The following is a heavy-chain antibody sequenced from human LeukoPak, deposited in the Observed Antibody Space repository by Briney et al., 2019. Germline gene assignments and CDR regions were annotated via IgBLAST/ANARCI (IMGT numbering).Heavy chain of an antibody. CDR3: VRRSEPHDY. CDR2: IYPGDSDT. J-gene: IGHJ4*02. V-gene: IGHV5-51*01. Sequence: GESLQISCKGSGYSFTNYWIGWVRQLPGKGLEWMGIIYPGDSDTRYSSSFQGQVIISADKSISTAYLQWSSLKASDTAMYYCVRRSEPHDYWGQGTLVTVSS. CDR1: GYSFTNYW. D-gene: IGHD1-14*01.